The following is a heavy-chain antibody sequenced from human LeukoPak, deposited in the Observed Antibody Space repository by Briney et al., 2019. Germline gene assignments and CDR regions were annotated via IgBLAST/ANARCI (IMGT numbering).Heavy chain of an antibody. D-gene: IGHD3-10*01. V-gene: IGHV3-66*01. CDR1: GFTVSSNY. CDR2: IYSGGST. CDR3: ARDRVLWLYGDYGMDV. Sequence: PGGSLRLSCAASGFTVSSNYMSWVRQAPGKGLEWVSVIYSGGSTYYADSVKGRFTISRDNSKNTLYLQMNGLRAEDTAVYYCARDRVLWLYGDYGMDVWGQGTTVTVSS. J-gene: IGHJ6*02.